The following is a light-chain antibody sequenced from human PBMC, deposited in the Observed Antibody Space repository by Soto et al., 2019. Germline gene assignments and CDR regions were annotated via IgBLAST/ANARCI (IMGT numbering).Light chain of an antibody. Sequence: QSVLTQPLSASGTPGQRVTISCSGSNSNIGNNFAYWYQQLPGTAPKLLIYRNDQRPSGVPDRISGSKSGTSAPLAISGLRSEDEADYYCAAWDDSLSGVVFGGGTKVTVL. V-gene: IGLV1-47*01. CDR3: AAWDDSLSGVV. CDR1: NSNIGNNF. CDR2: RND. J-gene: IGLJ2*01.